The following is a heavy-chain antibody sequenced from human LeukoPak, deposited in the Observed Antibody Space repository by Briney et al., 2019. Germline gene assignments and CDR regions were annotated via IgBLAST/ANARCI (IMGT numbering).Heavy chain of an antibody. D-gene: IGHD3-22*01. CDR3: ASHASYYYDSSGYRHFDF. J-gene: IGHJ4*02. V-gene: IGHV3-20*04. Sequence: PGGSLRLSCVASGLTFEDYALSWGRQAPGKGLEWVSGINWNGGSTGYADSVKGRFTISRDNAKNSLYLQMNSLRAEDTALYYCASHASYYYDSSGYRHFDFWGQGTLVTVSS. CDR1: GLTFEDYA. CDR2: INWNGGST.